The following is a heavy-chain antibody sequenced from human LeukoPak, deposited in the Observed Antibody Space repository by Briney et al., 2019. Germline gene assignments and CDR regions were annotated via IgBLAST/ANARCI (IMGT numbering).Heavy chain of an antibody. Sequence: SETLSLTCTVSGGSISNYYWNWIRQPPGKGLEWIGYIYYTGSANYNPALKSRVAISLDMSKNQFSLKLSSVTAADTAVYYCASSPSGYSDHWGQGTPVTVSS. CDR3: ASSPSGYSDH. CDR2: IYYTGSA. V-gene: IGHV4-59*01. J-gene: IGHJ4*02. CDR1: GGSISNYY.